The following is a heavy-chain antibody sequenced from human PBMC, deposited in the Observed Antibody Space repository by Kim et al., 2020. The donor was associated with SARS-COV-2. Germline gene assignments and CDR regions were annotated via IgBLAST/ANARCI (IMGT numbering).Heavy chain of an antibody. CDR1: GGSISSSSYY. CDR2: IYYSGST. V-gene: IGHV4-39*07. D-gene: IGHD6-13*01. J-gene: IGHJ6*01. Sequence: SETLSLTCTVSGGSISSSSYYWGWIRQPPGKGLEWIGSIYYSGSTYYNPSLKSRVTISVDTSKNQFSLKLSSVTAADTAVYYCARGSSIAAGAYYYYYG. CDR3: ARGSSIAAGAYYYYYG.